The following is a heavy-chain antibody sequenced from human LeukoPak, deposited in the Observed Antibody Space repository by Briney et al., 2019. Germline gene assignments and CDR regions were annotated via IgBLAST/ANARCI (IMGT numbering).Heavy chain of an antibody. CDR3: AKRSPYYYDSSHIDY. CDR2: ISGSGGST. CDR1: GFTFSSYA. Sequence: QTGGSLRLSCAASGFTFSSYAMSWVRQAPGKGLEWVSAISGSGGSTSYAASVKGRFTISRDNSKNTLYLQMNSLRAEDTAVYYCAKRSPYYYDSSHIDYWGQGTLVTVSS. J-gene: IGHJ4*02. V-gene: IGHV3-23*01. D-gene: IGHD3-22*01.